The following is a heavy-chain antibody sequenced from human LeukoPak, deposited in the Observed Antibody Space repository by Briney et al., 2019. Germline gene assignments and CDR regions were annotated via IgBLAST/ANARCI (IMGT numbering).Heavy chain of an antibody. CDR2: IYYSGST. Sequence: SETLSLTCTVSGGSISSYYWSWIPQPPGKALEGSGYIYYSGSTNYNPSLKSPVTISVDTGKNQCSLKLSSVTAADTAVYECARGGGFGSGYLLWGQGTLVTVSS. CDR3: ARGGGFGSGYLL. J-gene: IGHJ4*02. CDR1: GGSISSYY. V-gene: IGHV4-59*01. D-gene: IGHD3-22*01.